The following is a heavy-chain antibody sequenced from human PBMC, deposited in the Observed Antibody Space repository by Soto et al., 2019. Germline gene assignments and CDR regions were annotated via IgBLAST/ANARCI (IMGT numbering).Heavy chain of an antibody. CDR1: GGSVSSGSXY. J-gene: IGHJ4*02. CDR2: IYYSGST. Sequence: PSETLSLTCTVSGGSVSSGSXYWSWIRQPPGKGLEWIGYIYYSGSTNYNPSLKSRVTISVDTSKNQFSLKLSSVTAADTAVYYCARVRVGGPYYDILTGPSDYWGQGTLVTVSS. D-gene: IGHD3-9*01. CDR3: ARVRVGGPYYDILTGPSDY. V-gene: IGHV4-61*01.